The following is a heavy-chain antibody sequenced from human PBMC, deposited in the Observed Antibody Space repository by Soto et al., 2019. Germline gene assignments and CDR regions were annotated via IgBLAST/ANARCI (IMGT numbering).Heavy chain of an antibody. Sequence: PGESLKISCKGSGYSFTSYWISWVRQMPGKGLEWMGGIIPIFGTANYAQKFQGRVTITADESTSTAYMELSSLRSEDTAVYYCARGGYSYGLYYYYGMDVWGQGTTVTVSS. V-gene: IGHV1-69*01. J-gene: IGHJ6*02. CDR2: IIPIFGTA. D-gene: IGHD5-18*01. CDR1: GYSFTSYW. CDR3: ARGGYSYGLYYYYGMDV.